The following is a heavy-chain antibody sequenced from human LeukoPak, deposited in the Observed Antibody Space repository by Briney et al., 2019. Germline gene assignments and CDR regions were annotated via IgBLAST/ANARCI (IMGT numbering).Heavy chain of an antibody. J-gene: IGHJ4*02. V-gene: IGHV3-30*01. CDR3: ARDSTYWYDSGSSGPHYFDY. CDR2: ISSDGSKT. CDR1: RFIFSNYA. Sequence: GGSLRLSCAASRFIFSNYAMHWVRQAPGKGLEWVALISSDGSKTYHADSVKGRFSISRDNSKNTLYLQLNSLRAEDTSVYYCARDSTYWYDSGSSGPHYFDYWGQGTLVTVSS. D-gene: IGHD3-10*01.